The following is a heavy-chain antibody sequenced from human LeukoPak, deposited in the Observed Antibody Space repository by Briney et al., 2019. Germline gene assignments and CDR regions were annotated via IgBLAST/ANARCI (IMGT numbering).Heavy chain of an antibody. CDR1: GGSLSGYY. Sequence: SKTLSLTCAVYGGSLSGYYWSWIRQPPGKGLEWIGEINHSGTTSYNPSLKSRVTISVDTSKNQFSLKLTSVTAADTALFYCARHKTGARAFDIWGQGTMVTVSS. D-gene: IGHD3-10*01. CDR3: ARHKTGARAFDI. CDR2: INHSGTT. V-gene: IGHV4-34*01. J-gene: IGHJ3*02.